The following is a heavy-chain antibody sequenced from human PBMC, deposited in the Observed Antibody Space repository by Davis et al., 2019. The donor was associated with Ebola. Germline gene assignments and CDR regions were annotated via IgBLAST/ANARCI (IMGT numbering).Heavy chain of an antibody. CDR2: ISSSSSYT. CDR1: GFTFSSYS. CDR3: ARDRCSSTSCYHDAFDI. V-gene: IGHV3-21*05. J-gene: IGHJ3*02. D-gene: IGHD2-2*01. Sequence: PGGSLRLSCAASGFTFSSYSMNWVPQAPGKGLEWVSYISSSSSYTNYADSVKGRFTISRDNAKNSLYLQMNSLRAEDTAVYYCARDRCSSTSCYHDAFDIWGQGTMVTVSS.